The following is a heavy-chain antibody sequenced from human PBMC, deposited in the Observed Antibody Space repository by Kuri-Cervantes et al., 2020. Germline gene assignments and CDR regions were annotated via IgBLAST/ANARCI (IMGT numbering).Heavy chain of an antibody. Sequence: SETLSLTCTVSGDSIGSDTKHWVWLRQPPGKGPEWIRAIHYRESTYYSPSLKSRLTISLDTSKNQFYLRLNSVTAADTAFYYCASASRQHTYGKDHFDYWGLGTLVTVSS. V-gene: IGHV4-39*07. J-gene: IGHJ4*02. CDR3: ASASRQHTYGKDHFDY. CDR2: IHYREST. D-gene: IGHD4-17*01. CDR1: GDSIGSDTKH.